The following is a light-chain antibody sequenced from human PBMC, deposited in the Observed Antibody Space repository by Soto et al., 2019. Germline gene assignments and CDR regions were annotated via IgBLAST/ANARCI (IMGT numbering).Light chain of an antibody. Sequence: ALTQPRSVSGSPGQSVTISCTGTSSDVGGYKYVSWYQQYPGKAPQLMIYDVNERPSGVPYRFSGSKSGNTASLTISGLQAEDEADYYCCSYAGTYTWVFGGGTKVTVL. CDR2: DVN. J-gene: IGLJ3*02. V-gene: IGLV2-11*01. CDR3: CSYAGTYTWV. CDR1: SSDVGGYKY.